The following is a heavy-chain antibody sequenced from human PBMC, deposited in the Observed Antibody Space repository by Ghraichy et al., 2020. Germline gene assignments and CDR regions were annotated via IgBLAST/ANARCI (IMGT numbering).Heavy chain of an antibody. CDR1: GFTFSNYG. D-gene: IGHD2-15*01. V-gene: IGHV3-30*03. Sequence: GSLRLSCAASGFTFSNYGMHWVRQAPGKGLEWVAVISYDGKHISYANSVKGRFSISRDNSRNMVYLQMNSLTAEDAALYFCAREGVAAPIPTPFYLDSWGQGTLVTVSS. CDR3: AREGVAAPIPTPFYLDS. CDR2: ISYDGKHI. J-gene: IGHJ4*02.